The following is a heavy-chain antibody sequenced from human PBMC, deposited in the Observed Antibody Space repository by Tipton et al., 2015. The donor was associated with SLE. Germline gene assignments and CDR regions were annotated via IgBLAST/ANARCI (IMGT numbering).Heavy chain of an antibody. V-gene: IGHV4-59*08. Sequence: TLSLTCTVSGGSISPHYWSWIRQPPGKRLEYIGYIYYSGTTDYNPSLTSRLTISVDTSKNQFSLNLNSVTAADTAVYYCARRGGDGHTGDFWGQGTLVTVSS. CDR3: ARRGGDGHTGDF. D-gene: IGHD5-24*01. CDR2: IYYSGTT. J-gene: IGHJ4*02. CDR1: GGSISPHY.